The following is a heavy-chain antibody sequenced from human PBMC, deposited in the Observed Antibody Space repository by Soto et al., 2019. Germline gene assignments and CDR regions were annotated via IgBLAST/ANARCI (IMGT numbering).Heavy chain of an antibody. D-gene: IGHD3-10*02. V-gene: IGHV3-23*01. CDR2: ISGSGGST. CDR1: GFTFNPYV. Sequence: GGSLRLSCVASGFTFNPYVMSWVRQAPGKGLEWVSAISGSGGSTYYADSVRGRFSISRDNSKNTLYLQMNSLRAEDTAVYYCAKDNDRGVINYFDYWGQGTLVTVS. CDR3: AKDNDRGVINYFDY. J-gene: IGHJ4*02.